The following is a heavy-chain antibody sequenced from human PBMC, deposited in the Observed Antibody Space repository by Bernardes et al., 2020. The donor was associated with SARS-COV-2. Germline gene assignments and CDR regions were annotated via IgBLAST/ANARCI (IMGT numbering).Heavy chain of an antibody. D-gene: IGHD3-22*01. V-gene: IGHV3-33*01. CDR3: SRRFCTHSGCQYNFYGMGV. J-gene: IGHJ6*02. CDR1: GFTFSSYG. Sequence: GGSLRLSCAASGFTFSSYGMHWVRQAPGKGLEWVAVIWYDGSTKYYADSVKGRFAVSRDNSKNTLYLQMNSLRAEDTAVYYCSRRFCTHSGCQYNFYGMGVWGQGTTVTVSS. CDR2: IWYDGSTK.